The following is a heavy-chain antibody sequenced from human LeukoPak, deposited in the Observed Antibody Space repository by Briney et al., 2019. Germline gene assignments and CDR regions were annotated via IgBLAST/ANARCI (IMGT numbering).Heavy chain of an antibody. CDR1: GGSFSGYY. CDR3: ARGTIAARPVAYYYYYYMDV. CDR2: INHSGST. V-gene: IGHV4-34*01. Sequence: SETLSLTCAVYGGSFSGYYWSWIRQPPGKGLEWIGEINHSGSTNYNPSLKSRVTISVDTSKNQFSLKLSSVTAADTAVYYCARGTIAARPVAYYYYYYMDVWGKGTTVTVSS. D-gene: IGHD6-6*01. J-gene: IGHJ6*03.